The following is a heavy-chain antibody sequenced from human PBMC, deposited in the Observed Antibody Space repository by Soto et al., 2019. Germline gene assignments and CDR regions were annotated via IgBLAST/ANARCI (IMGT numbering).Heavy chain of an antibody. V-gene: IGHV4-59*01. Sequence: TSETLSLTCTVSGGSISSYYWSWIRQPPGKGLEWIGYIYYSGSTNYNPSLKSRVTISVDTSKNQFSLKLSSVTAADTAVYYCARGSRYDYVWGSYRRVGYYFDYWGQGTLVTVSS. CDR1: GGSISSYY. CDR3: ARGSRYDYVWGSYRRVGYYFDY. CDR2: IYYSGST. D-gene: IGHD3-16*02. J-gene: IGHJ4*02.